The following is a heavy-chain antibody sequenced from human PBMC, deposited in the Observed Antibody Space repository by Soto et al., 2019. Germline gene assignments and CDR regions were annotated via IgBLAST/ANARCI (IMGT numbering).Heavy chain of an antibody. V-gene: IGHV3-13*01. D-gene: IGHD3-22*01. CDR1: GCPFSSYD. CDR2: IGTAGDT. CDR3: ARAQRGYYDSSGYAFDY. Sequence: GGSLRLSCAASGCPFSSYDMHWVRQAPGKGLEWVSAIGTAGDTYYPGSVKGRFTISRENAKNSLYLQMNSLRAGDTAVYYCARAQRGYYDSSGYAFDYWGQGTLVTVSS. J-gene: IGHJ4*02.